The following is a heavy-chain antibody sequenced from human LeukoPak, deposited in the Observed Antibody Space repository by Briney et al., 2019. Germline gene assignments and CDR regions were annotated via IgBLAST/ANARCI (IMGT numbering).Heavy chain of an antibody. CDR2: MNPNSGNT. J-gene: IGHJ6*03. CDR3: ARGLLQWLVREYNYYYMDV. CDR1: GYTLTELF. V-gene: IGHV1-8*01. D-gene: IGHD6-19*01. Sequence: GASVRVSCKVSGYTLTELFMHWVRQATGQGLERMGWMNPNSGNTGYAQKFQGRVTMTRNTSISTAYMELSRLRSEDTGVYFCARGLLQWLVREYNYYYMDVWGKGTTVTVSS.